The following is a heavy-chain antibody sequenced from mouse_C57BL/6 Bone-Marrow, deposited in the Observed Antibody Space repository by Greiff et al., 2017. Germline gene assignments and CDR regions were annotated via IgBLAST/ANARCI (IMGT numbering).Heavy chain of an antibody. D-gene: IGHD2-5*01. CDR2: ISSCSSTI. Sequence: EVKLVESGGGLVKPGGSLKLSCAASGFTFSDYGMHWVRQAPEKGLEWVAYISSCSSTIYYADTVKGRFAISRDNAKNTLFLQMTSLRSEDTAMYYCARRGIVTPYWYFDVWGTGTTVTVSS. J-gene: IGHJ1*03. V-gene: IGHV5-17*01. CDR1: GFTFSDYG. CDR3: ARRGIVTPYWYFDV.